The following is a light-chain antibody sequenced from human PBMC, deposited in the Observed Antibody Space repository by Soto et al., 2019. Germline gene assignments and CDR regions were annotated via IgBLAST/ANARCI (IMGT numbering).Light chain of an antibody. V-gene: IGLV1-40*01. CDR3: QSFDTSLSGYV. Sequence: QSVLPQPPSVSGAPGQRGTISCTGSSSKIGAGFDVHWYQQLPGTAPKLLIYGNNNRPSGVPDRFSGSKSGTSASLAITGLQAGDEADYYCQSFDTSLSGYVFGTGTKVTVL. CDR1: SSKIGAGFD. J-gene: IGLJ1*01. CDR2: GNN.